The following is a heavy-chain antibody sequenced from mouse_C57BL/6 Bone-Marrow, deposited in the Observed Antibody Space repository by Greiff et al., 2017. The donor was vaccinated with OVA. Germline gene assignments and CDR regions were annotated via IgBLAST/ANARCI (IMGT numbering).Heavy chain of an antibody. V-gene: IGHV5-4*01. CDR1: GFTFSSYA. J-gene: IGHJ1*03. CDR3: ARDYYGSSYDPYWYFDV. D-gene: IGHD1-1*01. Sequence: EVKLVESGGGLVKPGGSLKLSSAASGFTFSSYAMSWVRQTPEKRLEWVATISDGGSYTYYPDNVKGRFTISRDNAKNNLYLQMSHLKSEDTAMYYCARDYYGSSYDPYWYFDVWGTGTTVTVSS. CDR2: ISDGGSYT.